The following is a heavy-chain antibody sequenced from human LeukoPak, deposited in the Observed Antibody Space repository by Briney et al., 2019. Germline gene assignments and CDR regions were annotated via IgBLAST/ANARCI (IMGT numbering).Heavy chain of an antibody. Sequence: SETLSLTCDVSGGSIDSTNWWNWVRQPPGKGLEWIGEIHHDGRINYNPSLKSRVTLSVDKSKNQFSLRLNSVTAADTAMYYCARVGSGYYYYFDYWGQGTLVTVSS. V-gene: IGHV4/OR15-8*01. CDR3: ARVGSGYYYYFDY. CDR1: GGSIDSTNW. CDR2: IHHDGRI. D-gene: IGHD3-22*01. J-gene: IGHJ4*02.